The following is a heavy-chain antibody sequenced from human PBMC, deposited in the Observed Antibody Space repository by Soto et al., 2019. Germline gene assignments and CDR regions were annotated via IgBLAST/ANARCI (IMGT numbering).Heavy chain of an antibody. V-gene: IGHV3-30*12. CDR1: GFTFSSYG. CDR2: IFYDGSNK. D-gene: IGHD6-13*01. J-gene: IGHJ4*02. Sequence: GGSLRLSCAASGFTFSSYGMHWVRQAPGKGLEWVAVIFYDGSNKYYADSVKGRFTISRDNSKNTLYLQMNSLRPEDTAVYYCARDSSWQFDYWGQGTLVTVSS. CDR3: ARDSSWQFDY.